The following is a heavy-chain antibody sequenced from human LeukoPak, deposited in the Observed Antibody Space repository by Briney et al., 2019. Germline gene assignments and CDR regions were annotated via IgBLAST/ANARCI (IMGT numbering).Heavy chain of an antibody. CDR3: ARARRIAAAGTHWFDP. CDR2: IYYSGST. V-gene: IGHV4-39*07. CDR1: GGSICSSRYY. J-gene: IGHJ5*02. D-gene: IGHD6-13*01. Sequence: SETLSLPCTVSGGSICSSRYYWRWIRQPPGKGLEWIGSIYYSGSTYYNPSLKSRVTISVDTSKNQFSLKLSSVTAADAAVDYCARARRIAAAGTHWFDPWGQGTLVTVSS.